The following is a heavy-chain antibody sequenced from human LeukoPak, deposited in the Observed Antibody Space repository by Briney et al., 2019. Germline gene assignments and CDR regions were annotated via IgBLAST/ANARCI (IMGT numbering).Heavy chain of an antibody. CDR1: GYTFTSSD. CDR3: ARGSSLYYYDSSVLGY. D-gene: IGHD3-22*01. Sequence: ASVKVSCKASGYTFTSSDINWVRQATGQGLEWMGWMNPNSGNTGYAQKFQGRVTMTRNTSISTAYMELSSLRSEDTAVYYCARGSSLYYYDSSVLGYWGQGTLVTVSS. V-gene: IGHV1-8*01. CDR2: MNPNSGNT. J-gene: IGHJ4*02.